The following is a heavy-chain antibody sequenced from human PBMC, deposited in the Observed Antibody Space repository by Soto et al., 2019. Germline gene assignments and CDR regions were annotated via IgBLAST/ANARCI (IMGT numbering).Heavy chain of an antibody. J-gene: IGHJ5*02. D-gene: IGHD5-12*01. CDR1: GFTFSDYY. Sequence: GGSLRLSCAASGFTFSDYYMSWIRQAPGKGLEWVSYISSSGSTIYYADSVKGRFTISRDNAKNSLYLQMNSLRAEDTAVYYCARETIATIEKAWFDPWGQGTLVTVSS. CDR2: ISSSGSTI. CDR3: ARETIATIEKAWFDP. V-gene: IGHV3-11*01.